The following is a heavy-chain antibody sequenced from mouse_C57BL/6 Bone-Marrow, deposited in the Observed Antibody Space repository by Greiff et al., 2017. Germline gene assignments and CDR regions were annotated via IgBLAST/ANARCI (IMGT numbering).Heavy chain of an antibody. CDR2: ISYSGST. CDR1: GYSITSGYD. D-gene: IGHD1-1*01. CDR3: AREYYGGFAY. Sequence: VQLKESGPGMVKPSQSLSLTCTVTGYSITSGYDWHWIRHFPGNKLEWMGYISYSGSTNYNPSLKSRISITHDTSKNHFFLKLNSVTTEDTATYYCAREYYGGFAYWCQGTLVTVSA. J-gene: IGHJ3*01. V-gene: IGHV3-1*01.